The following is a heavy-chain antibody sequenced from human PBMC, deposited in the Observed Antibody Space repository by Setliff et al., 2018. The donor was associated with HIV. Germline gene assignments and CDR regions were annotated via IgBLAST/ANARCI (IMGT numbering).Heavy chain of an antibody. CDR2: INHSGST. J-gene: IGHJ6*03. CDR3: AGGLPYYYGSGRRSYYYMDV. V-gene: IGHV4-34*01. CDR1: GGSFSGYY. Sequence: SETLSLTCAVYGGSFSGYYWSWIRQPPGKGLEWIGEINHSGSTNYNPSLKSRVTISVDMSKNQFSLKLSSVTAADTAVYYCAGGLPYYYGSGRRSYYYMDVWGKGTTVTVSS. D-gene: IGHD3-10*01.